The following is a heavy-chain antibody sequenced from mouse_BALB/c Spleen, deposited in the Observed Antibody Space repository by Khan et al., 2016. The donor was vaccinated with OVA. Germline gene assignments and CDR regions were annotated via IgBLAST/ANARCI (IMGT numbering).Heavy chain of an antibody. CDR1: GDSITSGY. J-gene: IGHJ4*01. CDR3: ARFNYAMDY. CDR2: ISDSGRT. V-gene: IGHV3-8*02. Sequence: LQLKQSGPSLVKPSQTLSLTCSVTGDSITSGYWNWIRKFPGNKLEYMGYISDSGRTYYNPSLKSRISITRDTSKNQYYLQLNSVTTEDTATYYCARFNYAMDYWGQGTSVTVSS.